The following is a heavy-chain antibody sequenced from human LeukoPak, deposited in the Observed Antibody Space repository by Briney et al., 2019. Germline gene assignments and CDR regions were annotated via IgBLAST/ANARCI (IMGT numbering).Heavy chain of an antibody. V-gene: IGHV1-46*01. CDR1: GYTFTSYY. CDR2: IIPSGGST. D-gene: IGHD6-19*01. CDR3: ARDGGSGWDLYYYYGMDV. Sequence: ASVTVSFKASGYTFTSYYMHWVRQAPGQGLEWMGIIIPSGGSTSYAQKFQGRVTMTRDTSTSTAYMELSSLRSEDTAVYYCARDGGSGWDLYYYYGMDVWGQGTTVTVSS. J-gene: IGHJ6*02.